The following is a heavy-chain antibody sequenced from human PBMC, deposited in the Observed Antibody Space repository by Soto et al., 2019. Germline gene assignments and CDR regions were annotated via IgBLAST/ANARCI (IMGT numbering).Heavy chain of an antibody. CDR3: ARDILSGGAYPDS. CDR2: ISSGSSYI. D-gene: IGHD3-10*01. Sequence: LRLSCAASGFTFSSYTMNWVRQAPGKGLEWISSISSGSSYIYYAGSVKGRFTISRDNAKNSLFLQMNSLRADDTAVYYCARDILSGGAYPDSWGQGTKVTVSS. V-gene: IGHV3-21*01. J-gene: IGHJ5*01. CDR1: GFTFSSYT.